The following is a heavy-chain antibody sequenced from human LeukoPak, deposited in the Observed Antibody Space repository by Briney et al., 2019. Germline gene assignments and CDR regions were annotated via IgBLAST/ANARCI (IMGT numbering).Heavy chain of an antibody. V-gene: IGHV1-18*01. D-gene: IGHD6-6*01. CDR3: ARDLGIAARLDY. CDR2: ISAYNGNT. J-gene: IGHJ4*02. CDR1: GYTFTGYG. Sequence: ASVKLSCKASGYTFTGYGISWVRQAPGQGIECMGWISAYNGNTNYAQKLQGRVTMTTDTSTSTAYMELRSLRSDGTAVYYCARDLGIAARLDYWGQGTLVTVSS.